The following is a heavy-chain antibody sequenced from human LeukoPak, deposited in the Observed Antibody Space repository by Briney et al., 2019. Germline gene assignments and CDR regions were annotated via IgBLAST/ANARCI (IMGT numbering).Heavy chain of an antibody. CDR2: INPNTGGT. J-gene: IGHJ5*02. CDR3: ASSPTVFIWFDP. D-gene: IGHD4-17*01. Sequence: ASVKVSCKASGYTFTGYYMHWVRQAPGQGLEWMGWINPNTGGTNYAQKFQGRVTMTRDTSISTAYMELSRLRSEDTAVYYCASSPTVFIWFDPWGQGTLVTVSS. CDR1: GYTFTGYY. V-gene: IGHV1-2*02.